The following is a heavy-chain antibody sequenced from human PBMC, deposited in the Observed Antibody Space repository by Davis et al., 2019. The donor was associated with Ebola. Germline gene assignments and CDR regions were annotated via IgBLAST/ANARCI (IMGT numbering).Heavy chain of an antibody. CDR2: IYDNGST. CDR1: GFTVTSNY. D-gene: IGHD3-22*01. V-gene: IGHV3-53*05. Sequence: GESLKISCAASGFTVTSNYMTWVRQAPGKGLEWVSIIYDNGSTYYADSVRGRLTISRDNSKNTLYLQMNSLRAEDTAVYYCARGHFRDSSSYQYGMDVWGQGTTVTVSS. J-gene: IGHJ6*02. CDR3: ARGHFRDSSSYQYGMDV.